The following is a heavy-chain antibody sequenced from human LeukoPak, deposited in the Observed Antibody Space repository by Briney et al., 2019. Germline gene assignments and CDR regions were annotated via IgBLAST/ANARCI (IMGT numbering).Heavy chain of an antibody. D-gene: IGHD5-12*01. V-gene: IGHV3-48*01. CDR3: ARDLTMYSGYGDAFDI. CDR1: GFTFSSYS. CDR2: ISSSSSTI. Sequence: GGSLRLSCAASGFTFSSYSMNWVRQAPGKGLEWVSYISSSSSTIYYADSVKGRFTISRDNAKNSLYLQMNSLRAEDTAVYYCARDLTMYSGYGDAFDIWGQGTMVTVSS. J-gene: IGHJ3*02.